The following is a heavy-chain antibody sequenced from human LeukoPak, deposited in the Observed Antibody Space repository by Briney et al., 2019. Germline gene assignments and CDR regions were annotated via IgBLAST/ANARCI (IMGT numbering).Heavy chain of an antibody. CDR2: MNPNSGNT. V-gene: IGHV1-8*01. CDR3: ARGFRIQSHDYGPYYYMDV. Sequence: ASVKVSCRASGYTFTSSDINWVRQATGQGLEWMGWMNPNSGNTGYAQNFQGRVIMTRNTSIATAYIELTSLKSEDTAVYYCARGFRIQSHDYGPYYYMDVWGKGTTVTVSS. D-gene: IGHD4-17*01. J-gene: IGHJ6*03. CDR1: GYTFTSSD.